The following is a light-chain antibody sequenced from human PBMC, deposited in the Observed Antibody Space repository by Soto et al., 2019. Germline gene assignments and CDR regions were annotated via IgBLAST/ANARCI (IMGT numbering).Light chain of an antibody. J-gene: IGLJ1*01. CDR1: SSNIENNY. Sequence: QSVLTQPPSVSAAPGQKVTISCSGSSSNIENNYVSWYQQLPGTAPKLLIYENNRRPSGIPDRFTGSKSGTSATLGITGLQTGDEADYYCGTWHSSLSGFVFGTGTKVTV. V-gene: IGLV1-51*02. CDR3: GTWHSSLSGFV. CDR2: ENN.